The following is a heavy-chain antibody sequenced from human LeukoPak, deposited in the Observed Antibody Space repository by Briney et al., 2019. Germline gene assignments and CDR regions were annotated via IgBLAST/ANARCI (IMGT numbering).Heavy chain of an antibody. D-gene: IGHD6-19*01. CDR1: GFSFGSNY. Sequence: GGSLRLSCAASGFSFGSNYMSWVRQAPGKGLEWVSVIYSGGSTYYADSVKGRFTISRDNSKNTLHLQMDSLRAEDAAVYYCARWQGSGWHDCWGQGALVTVTS. V-gene: IGHV3-53*01. CDR2: IYSGGST. J-gene: IGHJ4*02. CDR3: ARWQGSGWHDC.